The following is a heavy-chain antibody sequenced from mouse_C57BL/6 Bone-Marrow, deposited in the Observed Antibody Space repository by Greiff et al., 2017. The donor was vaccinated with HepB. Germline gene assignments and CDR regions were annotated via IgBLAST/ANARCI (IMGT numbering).Heavy chain of an antibody. CDR2: IRSKSNNYAT. Sequence: EVNVVESGGGLVQPKGSLKLSCAASGFSFNTYAMNWVRQAPGKGLEWVARIRSKSNNYATYYADSVKDRFTISRDDSESMLYLQMNNLKTEDTAMYYCVRDYYGSSNWYFDVWGTGTTVTVSS. CDR3: VRDYYGSSNWYFDV. V-gene: IGHV10-1*01. CDR1: GFSFNTYA. D-gene: IGHD1-1*01. J-gene: IGHJ1*03.